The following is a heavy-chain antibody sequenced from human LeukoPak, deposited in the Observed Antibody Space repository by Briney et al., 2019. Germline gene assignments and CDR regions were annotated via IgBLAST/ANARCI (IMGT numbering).Heavy chain of an antibody. V-gene: IGHV4-34*01. J-gene: IGHJ4*02. Sequence: SETLSLTCAVYGGSFSGYYWSWIRQPPGKGLEWIGEINHSGSTNYNPSLKSRVTISVDTSKNQFSLKLSSVTAADTAVYYCASLDATTQVYSYGSSFDYWGQGTLVTVSS. CDR2: INHSGST. CDR1: GGSFSGYY. D-gene: IGHD5-18*01. CDR3: ASLDATTQVYSYGSSFDY.